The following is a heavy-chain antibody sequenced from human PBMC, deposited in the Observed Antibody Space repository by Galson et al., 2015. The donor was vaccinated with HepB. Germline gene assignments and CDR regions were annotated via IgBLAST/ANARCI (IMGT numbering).Heavy chain of an antibody. CDR2: ISSGGGRR. D-gene: IGHD1-26*01. V-gene: IGHV3-30*04. CDR1: GFTFSSHT. J-gene: IGHJ4*02. CDR3: ARDGSHYDVDY. Sequence: SLRLSCAASGFTFSSHTMHWVRQAPGKGLEWVAFISSGGGRRDYADSVRGRFSISRDDSRDILYLQMNGLRVDDAARYYCARDGSHYDVDYWGQGTLVTVFS.